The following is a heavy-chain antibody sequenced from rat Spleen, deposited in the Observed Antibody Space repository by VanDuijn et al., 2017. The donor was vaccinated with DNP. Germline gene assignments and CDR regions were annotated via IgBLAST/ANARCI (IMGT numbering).Heavy chain of an antibody. CDR1: GFTFSDYW. J-gene: IGHJ2*01. D-gene: IGHD1-11*01. V-gene: IGHV5-58*01. Sequence: EVQLVESGGDLVQPGRSLKLSCVASGFTFSDYWMTWIRQVPGKGLEWVAAINTDGGSTYYLDSVKGRFTISRDNAENTVYLQIHSLRSEDTATYYCARDAPTVAFDYWGQGVMVTVSS. CDR3: ARDAPTVAFDY. CDR2: INTDGGST.